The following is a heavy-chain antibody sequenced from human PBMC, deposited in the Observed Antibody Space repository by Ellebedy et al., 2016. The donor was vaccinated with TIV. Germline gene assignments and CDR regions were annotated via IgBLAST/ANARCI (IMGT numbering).Heavy chain of an antibody. CDR1: GFTFSGYW. Sequence: PGGSLRLSCAASGFTFSGYWMTWMRQAPGKGLEWVANIKQDESEKQYVDSVKGRFPISRDNAENSLFLQMNSLRAEDTAVYYCAREADHNSVDNWGQGTLVTVSS. CDR3: AREADHNSVDN. V-gene: IGHV3-7*01. CDR2: IKQDESEK. J-gene: IGHJ4*02. D-gene: IGHD4-23*01.